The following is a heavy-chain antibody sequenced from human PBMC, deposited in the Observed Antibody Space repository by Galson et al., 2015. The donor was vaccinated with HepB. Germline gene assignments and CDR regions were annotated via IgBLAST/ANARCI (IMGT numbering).Heavy chain of an antibody. Sequence: SLRLSCAASGFTFSSYGMNWVRQAPGKGLEWVSSISSSSSYIYYADSVKGRFTISRDNAKNSLYLQMNSLRAEDTAVYYCARDGYCSGGSCYPRAQTYYYYYYGMDVWGQGTTVTVSS. J-gene: IGHJ6*02. V-gene: IGHV3-21*01. CDR1: GFTFSSYG. CDR3: ARDGYCSGGSCYPRAQTYYYYYYGMDV. CDR2: ISSSSSYI. D-gene: IGHD2-15*01.